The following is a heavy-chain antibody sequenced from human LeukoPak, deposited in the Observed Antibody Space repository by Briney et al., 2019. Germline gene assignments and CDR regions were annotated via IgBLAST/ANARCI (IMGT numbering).Heavy chain of an antibody. CDR2: ISAYNGNT. Sequence: ASVKVSCKASGYTFTSYGISWVRQAPGQGLEWMGWISAYNGNTNYAQKLQGRVTMTTDTSTSTAYMELRSLRSDDTAMYYCARAYCSSTSCYVHYYGMDVWGQGTTVTVSS. CDR3: ARAYCSSTSCYVHYYGMDV. V-gene: IGHV1-18*01. J-gene: IGHJ6*02. D-gene: IGHD2-2*01. CDR1: GYTFTSYG.